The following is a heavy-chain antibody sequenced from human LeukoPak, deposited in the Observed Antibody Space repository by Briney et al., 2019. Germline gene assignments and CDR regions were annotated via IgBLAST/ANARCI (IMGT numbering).Heavy chain of an antibody. D-gene: IGHD3-22*01. CDR3: AKEVVSGFDSGYAFDI. J-gene: IGHJ3*02. CDR1: GFTFSSYG. V-gene: IGHV3-30*02. CDR2: IRYGGSNK. Sequence: PGGSLRLSCAASGFTFSSYGMDWVRQAPGKGLEWVAIIRYGGSNKYYADSVKGRFTISRDNSKNTLYLQMNSLRDEDTAVYYCAKEVVSGFDSGYAFDIWGQGTMVTVSS.